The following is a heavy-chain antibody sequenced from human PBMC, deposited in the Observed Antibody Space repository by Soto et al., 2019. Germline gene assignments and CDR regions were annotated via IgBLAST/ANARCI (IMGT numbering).Heavy chain of an antibody. CDR2: IYWDDDK. Sequence: GSGPTLVNPTQTLTLTCTFSGFSLSTSGVGVGWIRQPPGKALEWLALIYWDDDKRYSPSLKSRLTITKDTSKNQVVLTMTNMDPVDTATYYCAHSPGVRGVQSQYYFDYWGQGTLVTVSS. J-gene: IGHJ4*02. D-gene: IGHD3-10*01. V-gene: IGHV2-5*02. CDR1: GFSLSTSGVG. CDR3: AHSPGVRGVQSQYYFDY.